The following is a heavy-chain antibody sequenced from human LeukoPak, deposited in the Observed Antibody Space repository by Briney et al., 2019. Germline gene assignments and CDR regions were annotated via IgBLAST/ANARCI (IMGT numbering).Heavy chain of an antibody. CDR2: IYYSGST. V-gene: IGHV4-59*01. CDR1: GGSISSYY. CDR3: ARGSGYSYGYEVDY. Sequence: SETLSLTCTVSGGSISSYYWSWIRQPPGKGLEWIGYIYYSGSTNYSPSLKSRVTISVDTSKNQFSLKLSSVTAADTAVYYCARGSGYSYGYEVDYWGQGTLVTVSS. J-gene: IGHJ4*02. D-gene: IGHD5-18*01.